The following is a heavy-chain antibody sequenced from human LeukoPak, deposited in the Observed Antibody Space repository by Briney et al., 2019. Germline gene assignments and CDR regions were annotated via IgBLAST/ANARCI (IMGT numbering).Heavy chain of an antibody. V-gene: IGHV3-30*18. CDR1: GFTFSSYG. CDR3: AKPLPGYGSSWYGVDY. Sequence: HPGGSLRLSCAASGFTFSSYGMHWARQAPGQGLDRVAVISYDGSNKFYADSVKGRFTISRDNSKNTLYLQMDSLRAEDTAVYYCAKPLPGYGSSWYGVDYWGQGTLVTVSS. J-gene: IGHJ4*02. D-gene: IGHD6-13*01. CDR2: ISYDGSNK.